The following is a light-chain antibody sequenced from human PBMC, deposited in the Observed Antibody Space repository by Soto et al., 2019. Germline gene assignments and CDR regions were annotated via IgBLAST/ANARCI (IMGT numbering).Light chain of an antibody. V-gene: IGLV2-8*01. J-gene: IGLJ2*01. CDR2: EVS. Sequence: QSVLTQPPSAYGSPGQSVTISCTGTSSDVGGYNYVSWYQQYPGKAPKLMIYEVSKRPSGVPDRVSGSKSGNTASLTVSGLQAEEEADYHCSSYAGSKLVFGGGTKLTVL. CDR1: SSDVGGYNY. CDR3: SSYAGSKLV.